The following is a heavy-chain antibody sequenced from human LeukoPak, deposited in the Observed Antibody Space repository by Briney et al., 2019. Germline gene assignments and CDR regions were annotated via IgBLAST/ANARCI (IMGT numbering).Heavy chain of an antibody. V-gene: IGHV3-21*01. CDR3: ARGGSSWYDGGYYYYGMDV. CDR1: GLTFSSYS. D-gene: IGHD6-13*01. Sequence: GGSLRLSCAASGLTFSSYSMNWVRQAPGKGLEWVSSISSSSSYIYYADSVKGRFTISRDNAKNSLYLQMNSLRAEDTAVYYCARGGSSWYDGGYYYYGMDVWGQGTTVTVSS. CDR2: ISSSSSYI. J-gene: IGHJ6*02.